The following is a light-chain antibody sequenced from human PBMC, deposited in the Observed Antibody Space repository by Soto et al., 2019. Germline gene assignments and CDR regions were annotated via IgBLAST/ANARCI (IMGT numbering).Light chain of an antibody. Sequence: SYELTQPPSVSVAPGQTARITCGGNNIGSKSVHWYQQKPGQAPVLVVYDDSDGPSGIPERLSGSNSGNTATLTISRVEAGDEADYYCQVWDSSSDHHYVFGTGTKVTVL. CDR2: DDS. CDR1: NIGSKS. V-gene: IGLV3-21*02. J-gene: IGLJ1*01. CDR3: QVWDSSSDHHYV.